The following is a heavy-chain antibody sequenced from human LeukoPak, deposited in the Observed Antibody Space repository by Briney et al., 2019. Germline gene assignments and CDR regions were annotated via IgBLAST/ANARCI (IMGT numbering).Heavy chain of an antibody. CDR3: ARRPRAHPFDY. Sequence: SETLSLTCTVSGGSISSYYWSWIRQPPGKGLEWIGYIYYSGSTNYNPSLKSRVTISVDTSKNQFSLKLSSVTAADTAVYYCARRPRAHPFDYWGQGTPVTVSS. CDR2: IYYSGST. CDR1: GGSISSYY. V-gene: IGHV4-59*01. J-gene: IGHJ4*02. D-gene: IGHD6-25*01.